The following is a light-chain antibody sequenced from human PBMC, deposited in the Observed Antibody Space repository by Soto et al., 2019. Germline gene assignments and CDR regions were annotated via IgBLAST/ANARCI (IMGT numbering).Light chain of an antibody. J-gene: IGKJ4*01. Sequence: DIQMNQSPSALSAPVRDRVTITCRASQGISNYLAWYQQKPGKVPKLLIYAASTLQSGVPSRFSGSGSGTDFTLTISSLQPEDVATYYCQKYNIAPLTFGGVAKVAIK. CDR1: QGISNY. V-gene: IGKV1-27*01. CDR2: AAS. CDR3: QKYNIAPLT.